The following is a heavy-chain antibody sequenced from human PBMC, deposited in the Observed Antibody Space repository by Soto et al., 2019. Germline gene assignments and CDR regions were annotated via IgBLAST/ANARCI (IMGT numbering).Heavy chain of an antibody. CDR2: IKKDGSEK. CDR1: GFTFSGDL. J-gene: IGHJ4*02. CDR3: ARGPF. V-gene: IGHV3-7*01. Sequence: QLVESGGGLVRPGESLRLSCAASGFTFSGDLMSWVRQAPGKGLEWVANIKKDGSEKSYVDSVKGRFTISRDNARNFLYLQMNSLRAEDTAVYYCARGPFWGQGTLVTVSS.